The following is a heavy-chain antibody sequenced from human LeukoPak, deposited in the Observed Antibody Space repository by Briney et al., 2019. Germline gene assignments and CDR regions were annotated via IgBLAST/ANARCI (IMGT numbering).Heavy chain of an antibody. D-gene: IGHD6-13*01. CDR2: INPNSGGT. Sequence: ASVTVSCKASGYTFTGYYMHWVRQAPGQGLEWMGWINPNSGGTNYAQKFQGRVTMTRDTSISTAYMELSRLRSDDTAVYYCARAKSIAAAGAPPFSYWGQGTLVTVSS. CDR3: ARAKSIAAAGAPPFSY. CDR1: GYTFTGYY. J-gene: IGHJ4*02. V-gene: IGHV1-2*02.